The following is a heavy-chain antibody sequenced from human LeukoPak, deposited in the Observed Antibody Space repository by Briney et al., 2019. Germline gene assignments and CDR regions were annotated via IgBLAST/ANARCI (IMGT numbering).Heavy chain of an antibody. CDR2: INHSGST. J-gene: IGHJ4*02. CDR3: ARGSLRGRRTAFDY. D-gene: IGHD2-21*02. Sequence: KPSETLSLTCTVSGGSITSSSYYWGWIRQPPGKGLEWIGEINHSGSTNYNPSLKSRVTISVDTSKNQFSLKLSSVTAADTAVYYCARGSLRGRRTAFDYWGQGTLVTVSS. CDR1: GGSITSSSYY. V-gene: IGHV4-39*07.